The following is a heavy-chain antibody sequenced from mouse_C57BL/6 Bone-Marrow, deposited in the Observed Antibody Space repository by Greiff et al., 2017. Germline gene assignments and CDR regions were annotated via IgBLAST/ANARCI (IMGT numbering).Heavy chain of an antibody. CDR3: AREEVYDYDY. Sequence: QVQLQQPGAELVKPGASVKMSCKASGYTFTSYWITWVKQRPGQGLEWIGDIYPGSGSTNYNEKFKSKATLTVETSSSTAYKQLSSLTSEDSAVYYCAREEVYDYDYWGRGTLVTVSA. V-gene: IGHV1-55*01. J-gene: IGHJ3*01. CDR1: GYTFTSYW. D-gene: IGHD2-4*01. CDR2: IYPGSGST.